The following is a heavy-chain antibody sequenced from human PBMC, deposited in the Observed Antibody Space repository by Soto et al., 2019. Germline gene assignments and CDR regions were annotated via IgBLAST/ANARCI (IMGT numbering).Heavy chain of an antibody. Sequence: GSLRLSCAASGFTFSSFGMHWVRQAPGKGLEWVAVISYDGTEEKYADPVKGQATVSRDNSKNTVYLQMNRLRGDDSAIYYCAKGRFDVVTISPFDHWGQGTLVTVSS. D-gene: IGHD3-3*02. CDR2: ISYDGTEE. J-gene: IGHJ4*01. CDR3: AKGRFDVVTISPFDH. V-gene: IGHV3-30*18. CDR1: GFTFSSFG.